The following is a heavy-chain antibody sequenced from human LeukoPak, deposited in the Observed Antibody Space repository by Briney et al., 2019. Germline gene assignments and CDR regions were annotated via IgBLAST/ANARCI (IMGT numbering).Heavy chain of an antibody. CDR1: GFTFSIYA. D-gene: IGHD3-3*01. V-gene: IGHV3-23*01. CDR3: AKEHDYSNAAPEWGFDS. Sequence: GGSLRLSCAASGFTFSIYAMSWVRQARGKGLEWGSCISGSSSHTMDADSVRGRFTISRDNTRNTLYLHMNNVRAEDTALYYCAKEHDYSNAAPEWGFDSWGQGTRVTVSS. J-gene: IGHJ4*02. CDR2: ISGSSSHT.